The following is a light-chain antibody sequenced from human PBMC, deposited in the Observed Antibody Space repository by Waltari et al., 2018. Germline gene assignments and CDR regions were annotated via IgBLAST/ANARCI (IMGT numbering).Light chain of an antibody. CDR2: DVN. CDR1: SSDIGDYDY. CDR3: SSYTSSSTLL. V-gene: IGLV2-14*03. Sequence: QSALTQPASVSGSPGQSITISCTGTSSDIGDYDYVPWYQQHPGKAPKLIIFDVNNRPSGVSHRFSGSKSGDSASLTISGLQAEDEADYYCSSYTSSSTLLFGGGTKLTVL. J-gene: IGLJ3*02.